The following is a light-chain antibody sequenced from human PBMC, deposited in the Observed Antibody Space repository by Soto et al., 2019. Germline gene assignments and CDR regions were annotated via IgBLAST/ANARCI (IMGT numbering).Light chain of an antibody. J-gene: IGKJ3*01. CDR1: QSVSSSF. Sequence: ENVLTQSPGTLSLSPGDRATLSCRASQSVSSSFLAWYQQKPGQAPRLLIYGASNRASGIPDRFSGSGSGPDFTLTITRLEPGDFAVYYCQQYGRSPDLFTFGPGTKVEIK. CDR3: QQYGRSPDLFT. V-gene: IGKV3-20*01. CDR2: GAS.